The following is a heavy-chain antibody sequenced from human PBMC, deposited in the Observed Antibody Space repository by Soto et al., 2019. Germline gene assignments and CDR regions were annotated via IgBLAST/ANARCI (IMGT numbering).Heavy chain of an antibody. CDR2: IYHSRSA. CDR1: GGSISSGGYS. D-gene: IGHD3-10*01. V-gene: IGHV4-30-2*01. CDR3: ASTGFFGSGGHYRALDL. J-gene: IGHJ3*01. Sequence: QLQLQESGSGLVKPSQTLSLTCAVSGGSISSGGYSWSWIRQPPGKVLEWIGYIYHSRSAYYNPSLQRRVAMSVDRSKNQFSLKPSAVTAAYPCVYYCASTGFFGSGGHYRALDLWGQGTKVTVSS.